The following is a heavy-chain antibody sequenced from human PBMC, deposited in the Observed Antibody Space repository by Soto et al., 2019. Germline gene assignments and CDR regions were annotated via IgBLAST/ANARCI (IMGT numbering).Heavy chain of an antibody. CDR3: ARVSQQQMTGDY. CDR2: ISYDGSNK. D-gene: IGHD6-13*01. J-gene: IGHJ4*02. Sequence: QVQLVESGGGVVQPGRSLRLSCAASGFTFSSYAMHWVRQAPGKGLEWVAVISYDGSNKYYADSVKGRFTISRDNSKNTLYLQMNSLRAEDTAVYYCARVSQQQMTGDYWGQGTLVTVSS. V-gene: IGHV3-30-3*01. CDR1: GFTFSSYA.